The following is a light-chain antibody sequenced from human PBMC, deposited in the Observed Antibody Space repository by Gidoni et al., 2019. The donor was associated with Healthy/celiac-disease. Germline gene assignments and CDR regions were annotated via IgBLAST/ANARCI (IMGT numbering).Light chain of an antibody. CDR1: SSDVGGYNY. V-gene: IGLV2-14*01. J-gene: IGLJ1*01. CDR3: SSYTSSTAYV. CDR2: EVS. Sequence: QSALTQPASGSGSPGQSITISCTGTSSDVGGYNYVSWYHQHPGKAPKLMIYEVSNRPSGVSTRFSGSKSGNTSSLTISGLQAEDEADYYCSSYTSSTAYVFGTGTNVTVL.